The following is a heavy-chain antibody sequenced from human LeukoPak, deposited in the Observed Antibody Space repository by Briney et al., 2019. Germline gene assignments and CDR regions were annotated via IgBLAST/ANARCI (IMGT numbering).Heavy chain of an antibody. CDR1: GYTFTSYD. V-gene: IGHV1-18*01. J-gene: IGHJ4*02. Sequence: ASVKVSCKASGYTFTSYDISWVRQAPGQGLEWMAWISAYNGNTDYAQRFQGRVTMTTDTSTSTAYMELRSLRSDDTAVYYCARDPDTSTWVGPEFDYWGQGTLVTVSS. CDR2: ISAYNGNT. CDR3: ARDPDTSTWVGPEFDY. D-gene: IGHD2-2*01.